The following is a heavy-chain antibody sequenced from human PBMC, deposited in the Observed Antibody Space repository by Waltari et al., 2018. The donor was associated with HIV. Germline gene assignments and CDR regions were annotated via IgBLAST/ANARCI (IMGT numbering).Heavy chain of an antibody. CDR2: IKRKVDGETK. V-gene: IGHV3-15*01. Sequence: EVQLVESGGGLVKPGGSLRLSCEASGFTFSDAGMSWVRQAPGKGLEWVGSIKRKVDGETKDYAAPVKGRFTISRDDSKNTLYLQMNSLKTEDTATYYCTTDLVYWGQGTLVTVSS. CDR1: GFTFSDAG. J-gene: IGHJ4*01. D-gene: IGHD3-16*01. CDR3: TTDLVY.